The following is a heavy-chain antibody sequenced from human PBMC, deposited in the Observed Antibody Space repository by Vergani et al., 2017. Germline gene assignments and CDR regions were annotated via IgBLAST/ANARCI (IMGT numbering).Heavy chain of an antibody. CDR2: IGSSGPYI. CDR1: GQPFSSFY. D-gene: IGHD2-8*01. CDR3: ARDCTSGGCPDNYGMDV. J-gene: IGHJ6*02. Sequence: VQLQQWGAGVVKPSGTLSLTCAVFGQPFSSFYWSWIRQPPGKGLEWVAFIGSSGPYINYADSVKGRFIISRDNTNNSLFLQLRSLRAEDAAVYYCARDCTSGGCPDNYGMDVWGQXP. V-gene: IGHV3-21*02.